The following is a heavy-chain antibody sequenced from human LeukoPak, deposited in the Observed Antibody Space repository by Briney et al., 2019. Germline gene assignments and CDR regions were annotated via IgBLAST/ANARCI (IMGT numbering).Heavy chain of an antibody. V-gene: IGHV1-46*01. D-gene: IGHD6-19*01. CDR2: INPSGGST. CDR3: AREVAKQWPEGGCRFDP. Sequence: GASVKVSCKASGYTFTSYYMHWVRQAPGQGLEWMGIINPSGGSTSYAQKFQGRVTMTRDTSTSTAYMELRSLRSDDTAVYYCAREVAKQWPEGGCRFDPWGQGTLVTVSS. CDR1: GYTFTSYY. J-gene: IGHJ5*02.